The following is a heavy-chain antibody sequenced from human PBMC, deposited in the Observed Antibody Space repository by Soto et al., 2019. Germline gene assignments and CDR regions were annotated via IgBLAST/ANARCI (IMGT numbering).Heavy chain of an antibody. CDR2: INPSGGST. Sequence: SVKVSCKASGYTFTSYYMHWVRQAPGQGLEWMGIINPSGGSTSYAQKFQGRVTMTRDTSTSTVYMELSSLRSEDTAVYYCARDWREAGTTVVYYYYGMDVWGQGTTVTVSS. CDR3: ARDWREAGTTVVYYYYGMDV. D-gene: IGHD1-7*01. V-gene: IGHV1-46*01. J-gene: IGHJ6*02. CDR1: GYTFTSYY.